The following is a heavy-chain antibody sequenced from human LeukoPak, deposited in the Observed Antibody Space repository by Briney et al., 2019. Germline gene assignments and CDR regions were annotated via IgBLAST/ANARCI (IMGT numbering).Heavy chain of an antibody. J-gene: IGHJ4*02. CDR2: IASETYGGTA. CDR3: TRDQTPYY. V-gene: IGHV3-49*04. Sequence: GRSPRLSCTTSGFTFGDYAMTWVRQAPGKGLEWVGFIASETYGGTAEYAASVKGRFIISRDDSKSIAYLQMNSLKTEDTAVYYCTRDQTPYYWGQGTLVTVSS. CDR1: GFTFGDYA.